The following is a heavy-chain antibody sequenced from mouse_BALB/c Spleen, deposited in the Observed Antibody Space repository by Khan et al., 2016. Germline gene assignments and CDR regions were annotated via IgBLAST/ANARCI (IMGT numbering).Heavy chain of an antibody. CDR1: GISITTGNYR. CDR3: ARAYYGKYYFDY. D-gene: IGHD2-10*01. CDR2: IYYSGTI. J-gene: IGHJ2*01. V-gene: IGHV3-5*02. Sequence: EVQLQESGPGLVKPSQTVSLTCTVTGISITTGNYRWSWIRQFPGNKLEWIGFIYYSGTITYNPSLTRRTTTTRDTSKNQFFLEMNSLTAEDTATSYCARAYYGKYYFDYWGQGTTLTVSS.